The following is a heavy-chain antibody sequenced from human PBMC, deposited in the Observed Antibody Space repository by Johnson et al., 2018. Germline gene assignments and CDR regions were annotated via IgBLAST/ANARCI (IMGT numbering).Heavy chain of an antibody. CDR1: GFSFSIYA. J-gene: IGHJ1*01. CDR2: ISYDGSQK. D-gene: IGHD1-26*01. CDR3: VRDGGSRPEYLRY. Sequence: QVQLVESGGGVVQPGRSLRLSCVASGFSFSIYAVHWVRQAPGKGLEWVAFISYDGSQKNYVDSVKGRFSISRDNAKNTLYLQMNSLIPEDTAVYYCVRDGGSRPEYLRYWGQGPLVTVSS. V-gene: IGHV3-30*14.